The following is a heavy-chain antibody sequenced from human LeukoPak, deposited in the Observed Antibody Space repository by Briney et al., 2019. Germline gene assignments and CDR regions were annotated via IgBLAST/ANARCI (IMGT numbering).Heavy chain of an antibody. D-gene: IGHD3-10*01. CDR1: GXTFSSYA. Sequence: SXXXSGXTFSSYAISWVRQAPGQGLEWMGGIXPIFGTANYAQKFQGRVTITADESTSTAYMELSSLRSEDTAVYYCAKDRVLLWFGELLGWFDPWGQGTLVTVSS. CDR3: AKDRVLLWFGELLGWFDP. V-gene: IGHV1-69*01. CDR2: IXPIFGTA. J-gene: IGHJ5*02.